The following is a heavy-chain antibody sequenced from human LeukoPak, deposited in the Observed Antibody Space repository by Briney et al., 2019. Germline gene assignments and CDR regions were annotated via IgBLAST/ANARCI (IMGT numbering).Heavy chain of an antibody. J-gene: IGHJ6*02. V-gene: IGHV1-18*01. CDR1: GYTFTSYG. Sequence: ASVKVSCKASGYTFTSYGISWVRQAPGQGLEWMGWISAYNGNTNYAQKLQGRVTMTTDTSTSTAYMELRSLRSDDTAVYYCARGDGITMVRGYYGMDVWGQGTTVTVSS. D-gene: IGHD3-10*01. CDR2: ISAYNGNT. CDR3: ARGDGITMVRGYYGMDV.